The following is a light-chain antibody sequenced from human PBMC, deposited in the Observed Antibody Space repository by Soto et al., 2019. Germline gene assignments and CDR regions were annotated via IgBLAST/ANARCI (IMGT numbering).Light chain of an antibody. CDR2: GAS. Sequence: EIVLTQSPGTLSLSPGERATLSCRASQTVNNNYLTWYQQTPGQAPRLLIYGASSRATGIPDKFSGSGSGTDFTLTISRLEPDDFAVYYCQQYGNSPFTFGPGTKVDIK. V-gene: IGKV3-20*01. J-gene: IGKJ3*01. CDR3: QQYGNSPFT. CDR1: QTVNNNY.